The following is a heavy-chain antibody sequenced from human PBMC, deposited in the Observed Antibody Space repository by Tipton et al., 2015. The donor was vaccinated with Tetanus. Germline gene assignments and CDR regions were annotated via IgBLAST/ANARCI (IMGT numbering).Heavy chain of an antibody. CDR3: ARTQDGYNSGWFDS. CDR1: GYTFTRYY. J-gene: IGHJ5*01. CDR2: INPSGGST. D-gene: IGHD3-10*01. Sequence: QVQLVQSGAEVKKPGASVKVSCKASGYTFTRYYIHWMRQAPGQGLEWMGEINPSGGSTNYAQKFQGRVTMTRDTSTSTVYLDVSSLTSEDTAVYYCARTQDGYNSGWFDSWGQGTLLTVSS. V-gene: IGHV1-46*01.